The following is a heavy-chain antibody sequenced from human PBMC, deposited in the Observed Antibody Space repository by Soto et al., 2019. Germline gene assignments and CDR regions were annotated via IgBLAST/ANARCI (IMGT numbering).Heavy chain of an antibody. CDR3: AAGYCSSTSCRYYYGMDV. CDR1: GVTFTSSA. J-gene: IGHJ6*02. CDR2: IVVGSGNT. Sequence: SVKVSCKASGVTFTSSAVQCVRRARGQLLEWIGWIVVGSGNTNYAQKFQERVTITRDMSTSTAYMELSSLRSEDTAVYYCAAGYCSSTSCRYYYGMDVWGQGTTVTVSS. V-gene: IGHV1-58*01. D-gene: IGHD2-2*01.